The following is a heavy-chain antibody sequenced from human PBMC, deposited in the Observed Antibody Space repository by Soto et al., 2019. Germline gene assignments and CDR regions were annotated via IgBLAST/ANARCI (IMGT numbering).Heavy chain of an antibody. CDR2: IKQDGSEK. J-gene: IGHJ4*02. Sequence: GGSLRLSCAASGFTFSSYWMSWVRQAPGKGLEWVANIKQDGSEKYYVDSVKGRFTISRDNAKNSLYLQMNSLRAEDTAVYYCARDFSDYGDYRYYFDYWGQGTLVTVSS. V-gene: IGHV3-7*01. D-gene: IGHD4-17*01. CDR1: GFTFSSYW. CDR3: ARDFSDYGDYRYYFDY.